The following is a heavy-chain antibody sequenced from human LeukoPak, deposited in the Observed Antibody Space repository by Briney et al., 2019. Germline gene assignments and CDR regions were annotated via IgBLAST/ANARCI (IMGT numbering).Heavy chain of an antibody. CDR1: GFSFSNYG. CDR3: ARDDSRWHGDFDV. Sequence: GGSLRLSCARSGFSFSNYGMNWVRQAPGKGLEWLSYIRSDSSTKYYADSVEGRFTISRDNAQNSLYLQMNSLRDEDSGVYFCARDDSRWHGDFDVWGQGTMVTVSS. V-gene: IGHV3-48*02. D-gene: IGHD6-13*01. CDR2: IRSDSSTK. J-gene: IGHJ3*01.